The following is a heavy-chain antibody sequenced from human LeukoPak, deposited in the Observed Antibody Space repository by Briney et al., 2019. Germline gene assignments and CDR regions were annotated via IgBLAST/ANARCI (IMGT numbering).Heavy chain of an antibody. V-gene: IGHV4-39*01. D-gene: IGHD2-21*02. J-gene: IGHJ6*02. CDR2: IFHRGTT. CDR3: ARHGDRLRFAMDV. CDR1: GGSISGSTSY. Sequence: KSSETLPLTCSVSGGSISGSTSYWGWIRQPPGEGLEWIGNIFHRGTTYHNPSLQRRVTFSVDTSKNLFSMNLTSVTVADTAVYYCARHGDRLRFAMDVWGQGTTVTVSS.